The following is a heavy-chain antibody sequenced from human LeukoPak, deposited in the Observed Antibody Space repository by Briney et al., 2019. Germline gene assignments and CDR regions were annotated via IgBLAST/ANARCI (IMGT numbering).Heavy chain of an antibody. Sequence: PSETLSLTCAVYGGSFSGYYWSWIRQPPGKGLEWIGEINHSGSTNYNPSLKSRVTISVDTSKNQFSLKLSSVTAADTAVYYCARTDSSGYYLDAFDIWGQGTMVTVSS. J-gene: IGHJ3*02. CDR2: INHSGST. CDR3: ARTDSSGYYLDAFDI. V-gene: IGHV4-34*01. D-gene: IGHD3-22*01. CDR1: GGSFSGYY.